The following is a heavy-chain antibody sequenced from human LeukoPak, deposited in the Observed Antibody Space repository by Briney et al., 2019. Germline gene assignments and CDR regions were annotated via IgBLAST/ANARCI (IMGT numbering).Heavy chain of an antibody. CDR3: AKLGYCSSTSCYTLVDY. Sequence: GGSLRLSCAASGFTFGSYAMSWVRQAPGKGLEWVSDINGSGGSTYYTDSVKGRFTISRDNSKNTLYLQMNSLRAEDTAVYYCAKLGYCSSTSCYTLVDYWGQGTLVTVSS. D-gene: IGHD2-2*02. V-gene: IGHV3-23*01. J-gene: IGHJ4*02. CDR1: GFTFGSYA. CDR2: INGSGGST.